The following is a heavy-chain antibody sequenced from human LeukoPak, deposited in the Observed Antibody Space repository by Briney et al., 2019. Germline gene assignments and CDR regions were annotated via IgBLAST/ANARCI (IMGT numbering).Heavy chain of an antibody. CDR2: ISSTGRFI. D-gene: IGHD1-26*01. CDR1: GFTFSGYS. CDR3: AREYMGATYPLIAFDI. V-gene: IGHV3-21*01. Sequence: PGGSLRLSCAASGFTFSGYSMNWVRQAPGKGLEWVSSISSTGRFIFYADSVKGRFTISRDNAKNSLFLQMNSLGAEDTAVYYCAREYMGATYPLIAFDIWGQGTMVTVSS. J-gene: IGHJ3*02.